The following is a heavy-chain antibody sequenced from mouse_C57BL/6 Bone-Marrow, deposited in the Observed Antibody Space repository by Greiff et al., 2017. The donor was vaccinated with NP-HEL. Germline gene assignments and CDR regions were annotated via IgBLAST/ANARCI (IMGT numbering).Heavy chain of an antibody. D-gene: IGHD2-2*01. J-gene: IGHJ3*01. Sequence: QVQLQQPGAELVRPGTSVKLSCKASGYTFTSYWMHWVKQRPGQGLEWIGVIDPSDSYTNYNQKFKGKATLTVDTSSSTAYMQLSSLTSEDSAVYYCARVSNMVEWFAYWGQGTGVTVSA. V-gene: IGHV1-59*01. CDR3: ARVSNMVEWFAY. CDR2: IDPSDSYT. CDR1: GYTFTSYW.